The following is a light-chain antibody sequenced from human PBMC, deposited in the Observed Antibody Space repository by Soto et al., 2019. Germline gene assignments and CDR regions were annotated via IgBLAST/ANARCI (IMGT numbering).Light chain of an antibody. CDR1: QNIVTN. V-gene: IGKV3-15*01. CDR3: QQYNPKSYT. CDR2: GAS. Sequence: EIVMTQSPATLSVSPGERATLSCRASQNIVTNLAWYQQKPGQAPRLLIYGASTRATGIPARFSGSGSGTEFTLTISSLQSGDFEVYYCQQYNPKSYTFGKGTKLEIK. J-gene: IGKJ2*01.